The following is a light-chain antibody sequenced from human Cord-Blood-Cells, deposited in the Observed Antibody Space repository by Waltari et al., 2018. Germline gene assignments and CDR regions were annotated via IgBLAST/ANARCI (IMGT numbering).Light chain of an antibody. CDR2: AAS. V-gene: IGKV1-39*01. CDR1: QSISSY. Sequence: DIQMTQSPSSLSASVGDRVTITCWASQSISSYLNWYQQKPGKAPKLRIYAASSLQSGVPSRCSCSGSVTVFTLTISSLQPEDFATYYCQQSYSTPPEGTFGQGTKVEIK. J-gene: IGKJ1*01. CDR3: QQSYSTPPEGT.